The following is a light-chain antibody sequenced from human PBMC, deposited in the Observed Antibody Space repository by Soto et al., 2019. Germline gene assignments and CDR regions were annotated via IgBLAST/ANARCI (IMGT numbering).Light chain of an antibody. CDR2: GAS. CDR3: QQTYTPPCT. J-gene: IGKJ1*01. CDR1: QTIIYY. Sequence: DIQMTQSPSSLSASIGDRVTITCRASQTIIYYLCWYQHKPGNAPKVLICGASSLQSGVPSRFSGSEYGTDFSLTISSLQPEDFATYYCQQTYTPPCTFGQGTRVEIK. V-gene: IGKV1-39*01.